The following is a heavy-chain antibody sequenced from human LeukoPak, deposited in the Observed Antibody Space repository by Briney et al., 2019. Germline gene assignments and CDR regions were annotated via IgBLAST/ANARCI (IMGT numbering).Heavy chain of an antibody. V-gene: IGHV4-31*03. Sequence: PSQTLSLTCTVSGGSISRSGYYWSWIRQHPGKGLEWIGYIYYSGSTYYNPSLKSRVTISVDTSKNQFSLKLSSVTAADTAVYYCARDLRSSSSSGINYYGMDVWGQGTTVTVSS. CDR1: GGSISRSGYY. CDR2: IYYSGST. CDR3: ARDLRSSSSSGINYYGMDV. J-gene: IGHJ6*02. D-gene: IGHD6-6*01.